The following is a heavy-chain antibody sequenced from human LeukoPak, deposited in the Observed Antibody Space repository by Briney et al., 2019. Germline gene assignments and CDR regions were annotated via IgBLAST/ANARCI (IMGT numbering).Heavy chain of an antibody. D-gene: IGHD4-17*01. J-gene: IGHJ4*02. CDR1: GGSISSGGYY. CDR3: ARDGDYVGL. V-gene: IGHV4-31*03. Sequence: SETLSLTCTVSGGSISSGGYYWSWIRQHPGKGLEWIGYISYGGSTYYNPSLKSRVTISVDTSKNQFSLRLSSVTAADTAVYYCARDGDYVGLWGQGTLVTVSS. CDR2: ISYGGST.